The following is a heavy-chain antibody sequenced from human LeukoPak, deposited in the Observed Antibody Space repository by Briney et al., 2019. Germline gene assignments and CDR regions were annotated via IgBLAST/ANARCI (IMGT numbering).Heavy chain of an antibody. CDR1: GGSISSSSYY. V-gene: IGHV4-39*01. D-gene: IGHD3-16*01. CDR3: ATPYYDYVWGTYNAFDI. Sequence: PSETLSLTCTVSGGSISSSSYYWGWIRQPPGKGLEWIGSIYYSGSTYYNPSLKSRVTISVDTSKTQFSLKLNSVTAADTAVYYCATPYYDYVWGTYNAFDIWGQGTMVTVSS. CDR2: IYYSGST. J-gene: IGHJ3*02.